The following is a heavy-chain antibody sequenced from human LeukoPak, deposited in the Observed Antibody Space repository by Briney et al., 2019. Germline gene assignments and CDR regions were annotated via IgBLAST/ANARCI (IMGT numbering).Heavy chain of an antibody. V-gene: IGHV1-2*02. CDR2: FSPNSGAT. CDR1: RYTFTAYY. D-gene: IGHD2-15*01. CDR3: ARGFCSGGSCYEGY. J-gene: IGHJ4*02. Sequence: ASVKASCKASRYTFTAYYLPWVRQAPGQGLEWMGWFSPNSGATNYAQKFQGRVSMTRDTSSSTAYMELSSLRPDDTAVFYCARGFCSGGSCYEGYWGQGSLVTVSS.